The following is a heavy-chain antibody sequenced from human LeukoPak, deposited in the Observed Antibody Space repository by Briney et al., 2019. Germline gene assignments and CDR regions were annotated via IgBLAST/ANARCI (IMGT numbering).Heavy chain of an antibody. CDR1: GYTFTSYD. V-gene: IGHV1-8*01. CDR3: AIRHPKYSSSWYGYFDY. J-gene: IGHJ4*02. D-gene: IGHD6-13*01. Sequence: SVKVSCKASGYTFTSYDINWVRQATGQGLEGMGWMNSNSCNTGYGQKFQGRVTLTRNTLTSTAYLELSSLRSQDTAVYYCAIRHPKYSSSWYGYFDYWGQGTPVPVSS. CDR2: MNSNSCNT.